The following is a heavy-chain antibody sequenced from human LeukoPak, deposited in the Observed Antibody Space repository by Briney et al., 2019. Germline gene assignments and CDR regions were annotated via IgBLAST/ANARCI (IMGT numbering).Heavy chain of an antibody. CDR2: ISYDGSNK. Sequence: GRSLRLSCAASGFTFSSYAMHWVRQAPSKGLEWVAVISYDGSNKYYADSVKGRFTISRDNSKNTLYLQMNSLRAEDTAVYYCARGDVDTAMAVFDYWGQRTLVTVSS. J-gene: IGHJ4*02. V-gene: IGHV3-30-3*01. CDR3: ARGDVDTAMAVFDY. CDR1: GFTFSSYA. D-gene: IGHD5-18*01.